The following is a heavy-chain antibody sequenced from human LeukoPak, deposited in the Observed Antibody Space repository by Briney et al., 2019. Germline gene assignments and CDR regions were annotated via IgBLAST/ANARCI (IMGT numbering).Heavy chain of an antibody. CDR3: ARVLRYCSGGSCFHNWFDP. CDR1: GGSISSYY. CDR2: IYTSGST. J-gene: IGHJ5*02. Sequence: SETLSLTCIVSGGSISSYYWSWIRQPARKGLEWIGRIYTSGSTNYNPSLKRRVTMSVDTSKNQFSLKLSSVTAADTAVYYCARVLRYCSGGSCFHNWFDPWGQGTLVTVSS. D-gene: IGHD2-15*01. V-gene: IGHV4-4*07.